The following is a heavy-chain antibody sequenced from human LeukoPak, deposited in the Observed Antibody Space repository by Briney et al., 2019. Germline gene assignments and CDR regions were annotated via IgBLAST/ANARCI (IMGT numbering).Heavy chain of an antibody. CDR1: GFIFSSYA. J-gene: IGHJ4*02. CDR3: STDFWRLGFDY. V-gene: IGHV3-49*04. CDR2: IRGKALGWTT. D-gene: IGHD3-3*01. Sequence: GGSLRLSCAASGFIFSSYAMSWVRQAPGKGLEWVGFIRGKALGWTTEYAASVKGRFSMSRDDSKNIAYLQMDNLKTEDTAVYYCSTDFWRLGFDYWGQGTLVTVSS.